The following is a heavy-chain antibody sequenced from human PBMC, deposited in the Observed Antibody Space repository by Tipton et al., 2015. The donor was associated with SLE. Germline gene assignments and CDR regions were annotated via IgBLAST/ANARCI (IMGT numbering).Heavy chain of an antibody. D-gene: IGHD5-12*01. CDR3: ARGGPRYFFDY. J-gene: IGHJ4*02. CDR2: IYASGST. Sequence: TLSLTCTVSGGSITNDNHYWSWIRQPAGKGLEWIGRIYASGSTNYNPSLKSRLTISVDTSKNQFSLELGSVAAADTAVYFCARGGPRYFFDYWGQGTLVTVSS. CDR1: GGSITNDNHY. V-gene: IGHV4-61*02.